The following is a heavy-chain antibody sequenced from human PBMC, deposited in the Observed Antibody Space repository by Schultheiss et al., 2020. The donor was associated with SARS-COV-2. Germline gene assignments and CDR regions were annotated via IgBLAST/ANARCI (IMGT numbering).Heavy chain of an antibody. V-gene: IGHV3-9*01. CDR1: GFTFRSYW. Sequence: GGSLRLSCAASGFTFRSYWMSWVRQAPGKGLEWVSGISWNSGSIGYADSVKGRFTISRDNSKNTLYLQMNSLRAEDTALYYCAKDAIVGATGPNWFDPWGQGTLVTVSS. D-gene: IGHD1-26*01. J-gene: IGHJ5*02. CDR3: AKDAIVGATGPNWFDP. CDR2: ISWNSGSI.